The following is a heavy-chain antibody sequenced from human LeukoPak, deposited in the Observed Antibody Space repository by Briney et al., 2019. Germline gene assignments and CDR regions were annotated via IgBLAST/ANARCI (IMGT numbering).Heavy chain of an antibody. J-gene: IGHJ4*02. CDR2: ISSGATTT. V-gene: IGHV3-48*04. Sequence: GGSLRLSCAASGFTLTSDSMNWVRQAPGKGLEWISYISSGATTTYYADSVKGRFTISRDNAGNSLYLQINSLRVDDTAVYYCAKGTVGAKYWGQGTLVIVSS. D-gene: IGHD1-26*01. CDR1: GFTLTSDS. CDR3: AKGTVGAKY.